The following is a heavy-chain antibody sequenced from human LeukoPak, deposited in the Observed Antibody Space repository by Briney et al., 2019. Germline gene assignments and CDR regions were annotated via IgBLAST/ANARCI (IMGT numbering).Heavy chain of an antibody. CDR1: GFTFSSYA. D-gene: IGHD3-10*01. CDR3: AKHIHGSGSPFDY. CDR2: ISNSGDNT. J-gene: IGHJ4*02. V-gene: IGHV3-23*01. Sequence: GGSLRLSCAASGFTFSSYAMSWVRQPPGKGLEWDSTISNSGDNTYYADSVKGRFTISRDNSKNTLYLQMNSLRAEDTAVYYCAKHIHGSGSPFDYWGQGTLVTVSS.